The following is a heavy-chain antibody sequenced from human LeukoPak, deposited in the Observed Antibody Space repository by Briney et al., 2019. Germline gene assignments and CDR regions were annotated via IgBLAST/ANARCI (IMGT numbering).Heavy chain of an antibody. CDR2: ISTSSSYT. CDR3: ARGYSTVDY. J-gene: IGHJ4*02. D-gene: IGHD1-26*01. CDR1: GFTFSDYY. V-gene: IGHV3-11*03. Sequence: GGSLRLSCAASGFTFSDYYMSWIRQAPGKGLEWVSYISTSSSYTNYADSVKGQFTISRANAENSLYLQMNSLRAEDTAVYYCARGYSTVDYWGQGTLVTVSS.